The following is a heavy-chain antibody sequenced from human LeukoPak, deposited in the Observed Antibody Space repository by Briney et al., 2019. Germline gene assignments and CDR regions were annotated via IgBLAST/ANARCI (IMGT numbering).Heavy chain of an antibody. J-gene: IGHJ6*02. CDR1: GFTFSSYA. CDR2: ISGSGGST. Sequence: PGGSLRLSCAASGFTFSSYAMSWVRQAPGKGLEWVSAISGSGGSTYYADSVKGRFTISRDNSKNTLYLQMNSLRAEDTAVYYCAKHIAVAGLPYYYGMDVWGQGTTVTVSS. CDR3: AKHIAVAGLPYYYGMDV. D-gene: IGHD6-19*01. V-gene: IGHV3-23*01.